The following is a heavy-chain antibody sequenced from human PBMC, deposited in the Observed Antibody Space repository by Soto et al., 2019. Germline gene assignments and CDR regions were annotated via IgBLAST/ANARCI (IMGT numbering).Heavy chain of an antibody. CDR2: IYYSGST. D-gene: IGHD6-19*01. V-gene: IGHV4-59*01. Sequence: SETLSLTCTVSGGSISSYYWSWIRQPPGKGLEWIGYIYYSGSTNYNPSLKSRVTISVDTSKNQFSLKLSSVTAADTAVYYCAREGQWLVPPYYYYMDVWGKGTTVTVSS. CDR3: AREGQWLVPPYYYYMDV. CDR1: GGSISSYY. J-gene: IGHJ6*03.